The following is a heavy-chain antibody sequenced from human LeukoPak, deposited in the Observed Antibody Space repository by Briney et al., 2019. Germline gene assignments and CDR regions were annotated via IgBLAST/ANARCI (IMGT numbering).Heavy chain of an antibody. Sequence: ASVKVSCKASRYTFTSYYMNWVRQAPGQGLEWMGIINPSSGRTTYAQKFQGRITITRDTATSTVVLELTRLRAEDTAVFYCARGGLPARSWFDPWGQGTLVTVSS. V-gene: IGHV1-46*01. D-gene: IGHD3/OR15-3a*01. CDR2: INPSSGRT. CDR1: RYTFTSYY. CDR3: ARGGLPARSWFDP. J-gene: IGHJ5*02.